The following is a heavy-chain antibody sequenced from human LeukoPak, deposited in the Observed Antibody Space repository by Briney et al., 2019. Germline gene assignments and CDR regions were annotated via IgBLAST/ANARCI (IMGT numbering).Heavy chain of an antibody. Sequence: SETLSLTCTVSGGSISSSSYYWGWIRQPPGKGLEWIGSIYYSGSTYYNPSLKSRVTISVDTSKNQFSLKLSSVTATDTAVYYCASCGKKIPNNWFDPWGRGTLVTVSS. V-gene: IGHV4-39*07. D-gene: IGHD2-2*02. J-gene: IGHJ5*02. CDR1: GGSISSSSYY. CDR3: ASCGKKIPNNWFDP. CDR2: IYYSGST.